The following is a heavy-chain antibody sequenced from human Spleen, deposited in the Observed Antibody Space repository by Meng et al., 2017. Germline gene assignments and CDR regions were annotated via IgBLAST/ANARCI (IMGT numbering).Heavy chain of an antibody. CDR3: ARGVTMVRGTTWDWFDP. Sequence: QLTESGQGLVKPAQTLPPTCTVSGGSISSSSYYWVWIHQPPGKGLEWIGSIYYSGSTYYNPSLKSRVTISVDTSKNQFSLKLSSVTAADTAVYYCARGVTMVRGTTWDWFDPWCQGTLVTVSS. D-gene: IGHD3-10*01. CDR1: GGSISSSSYY. J-gene: IGHJ5*02. V-gene: IGHV4-39*07. CDR2: IYYSGST.